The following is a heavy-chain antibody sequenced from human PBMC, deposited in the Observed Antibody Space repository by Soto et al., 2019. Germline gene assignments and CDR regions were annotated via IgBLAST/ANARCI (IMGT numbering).Heavy chain of an antibody. CDR1: GGSINSGGYY. CDR3: ARATPSMATFGYGMDV. V-gene: IGHV4-31*01. J-gene: IGHJ6*02. Sequence: QVQLQESGPGLAKPSQTLSLTCTVSGGSINSGGYYWHWIRQHPGRCLEWRGYIYYTGSTYYNPSLKSFILFTVDASRNQFSLKVNSVTAADTPVYYCARATPSMATFGYGMDVWGQGTTV. D-gene: IGHD5-12*01. CDR2: IYYTGST.